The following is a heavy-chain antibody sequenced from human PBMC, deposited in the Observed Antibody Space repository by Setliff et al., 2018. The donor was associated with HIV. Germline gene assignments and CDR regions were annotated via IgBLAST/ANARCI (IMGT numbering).Heavy chain of an antibody. CDR3: TRHPLRPGIAGYFYFVDV. V-gene: IGHV5-51*01. J-gene: IGHJ6*03. Sequence: PGESLKISCKDSGYSFPNDWIGWVRQKPGKGLEWVAIIFPRDSETRYSPSFEGQATISVDRPLNTVYLQWSRLRASDSAICYCTRHPLRPGIAGYFYFVDVWGTGTTVTVSS. CDR2: IFPRDSET. D-gene: IGHD3-9*01. CDR1: GYSFPNDW.